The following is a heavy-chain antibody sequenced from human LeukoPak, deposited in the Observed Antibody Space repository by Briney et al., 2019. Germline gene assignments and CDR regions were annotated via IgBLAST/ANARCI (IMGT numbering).Heavy chain of an antibody. Sequence: GGSLRLSCAASGLTFRSYAMHWVRQAPGKGLEWVAVISYDGSKKYYADSVKGRFTISRDNSENTLYLQMNSLRAEDTAVYYCARNPYGDYYFDYWGQGTLVTVSS. CDR3: ARNPYGDYYFDY. CDR2: ISYDGSKK. D-gene: IGHD4-17*01. V-gene: IGHV3-30-3*01. J-gene: IGHJ4*02. CDR1: GLTFRSYA.